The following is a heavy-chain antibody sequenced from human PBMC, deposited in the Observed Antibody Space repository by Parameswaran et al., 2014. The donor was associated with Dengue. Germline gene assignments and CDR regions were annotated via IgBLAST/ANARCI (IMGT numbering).Heavy chain of an antibody. D-gene: IGHD4-17*01. J-gene: IGHJ4*02. V-gene: IGHV1-46*01. Sequence: WVRQAPGQGLEWMGIINPSGGSTSYAQKFQGRVTMTRDTSTSTVYMELSSLRSEDTAVYYCARVPNDYGDFHLDYWGQGTLVTVSS. CDR2: INPSGGST. CDR3: ARVPNDYGDFHLDY.